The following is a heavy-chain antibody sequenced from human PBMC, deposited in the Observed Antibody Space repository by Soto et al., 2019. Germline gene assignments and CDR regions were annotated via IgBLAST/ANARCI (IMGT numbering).Heavy chain of an antibody. CDR1: GFTFSDSY. CDR2: ITFSGNTV. V-gene: IGHV3-11*01. CDR3: ARVSWREKYGMDV. J-gene: IGHJ6*02. Sequence: GGSLRLSCAAPGFTFSDSYMSWIRQAPGKGLEWISYITFSGNTVYYADSLKGRFTISRDNAKNSLYLQMNRLRAEDTAVYYCARVSWREKYGMDVWGQGTTVTVSS.